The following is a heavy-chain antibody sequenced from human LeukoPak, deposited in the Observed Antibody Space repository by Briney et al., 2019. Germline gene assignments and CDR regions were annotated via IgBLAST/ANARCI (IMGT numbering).Heavy chain of an antibody. D-gene: IGHD3-22*01. J-gene: IGHJ5*02. CDR3: ARDGYYYDSSGYSSFDP. V-gene: IGHV3-7*01. CDR2: IKQDGSEK. Sequence: GGSLRLSCAASGFTFSSYWMSWVRQAPGKGLEWVANIKQDGSEKYYVDSVKGRFTISRDNAKNLLYLQMNSLRAEDTAVYYCARDGYYYDSSGYSSFDPWGQGTLVTVSS. CDR1: GFTFSSYW.